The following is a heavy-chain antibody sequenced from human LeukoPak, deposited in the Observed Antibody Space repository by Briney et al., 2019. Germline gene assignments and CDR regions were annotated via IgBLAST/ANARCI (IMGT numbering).Heavy chain of an antibody. CDR1: GGSISSGGYY. J-gene: IGHJ6*04. CDR2: IYYSGST. CDR3: ARDAMVRGVPLYYYGMDV. V-gene: IGHV4-31*03. D-gene: IGHD3-10*01. Sequence: SETLSLICTVSGGSISSGGYYWSWIRQHPGKGLEWIGYIYYSGSTYYNPSLKSRVTISVDTSKNQFSLKLSSVTAADTAVYYCARDAMVRGVPLYYYGMDVWGKGTTVTVSS.